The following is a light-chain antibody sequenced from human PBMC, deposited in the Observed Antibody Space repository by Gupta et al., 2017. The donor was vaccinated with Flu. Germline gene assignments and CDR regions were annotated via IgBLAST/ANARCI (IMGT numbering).Light chain of an antibody. V-gene: IGKV4-1*01. CDR3: QQFHSRPHT. CDR2: WTS. J-gene: IGKJ2*01. CDR1: QSVLQTSNNENY. Sequence: DIVMTQSPDSLAVSLGERATIKCFSSQSVLQTSNNENYLGWYQQKSGQPPKLLVYWTSIREYGVPDRFRDSGSGTEFTLEITNLQAEDAAVYYCQQFHSRPHTFGQGTKVEI.